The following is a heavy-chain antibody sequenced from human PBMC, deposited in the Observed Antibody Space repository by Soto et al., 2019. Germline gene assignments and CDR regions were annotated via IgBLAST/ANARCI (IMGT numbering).Heavy chain of an antibody. CDR3: ARLYSDYV. D-gene: IGHD3-3*01. CDR2: ISYDSDTI. V-gene: IGHV3-48*02. J-gene: IGHJ6*02. CDR1: GFTFGTYS. Sequence: PGGSLRLSCAGSGFTFGTYSMNWVRQAAGKGREWIAYISYDSDTIQYADSVKGRFTISRDNAKNSLYLQMNSLRDEDTAVYYCARLYSDYVWGQGTTVTVSS.